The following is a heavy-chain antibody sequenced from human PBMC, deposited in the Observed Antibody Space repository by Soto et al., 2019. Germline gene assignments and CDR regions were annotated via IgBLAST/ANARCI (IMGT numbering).Heavy chain of an antibody. CDR3: ARDQGGNRYYYYGMDV. CDR1: GGTFSNYA. D-gene: IGHD2-15*01. Sequence: QVQLVQSGAEVKKPGSSVKVSCKASGGTFSNYAINWVRQAPGQGLERMGGIIPIFATADYAQKFQGRVTITADESTSTAYMELSSLRSEDTAVYYCARDQGGNRYYYYGMDVWGQGTTVTVSS. CDR2: IIPIFATA. J-gene: IGHJ6*02. V-gene: IGHV1-69*12.